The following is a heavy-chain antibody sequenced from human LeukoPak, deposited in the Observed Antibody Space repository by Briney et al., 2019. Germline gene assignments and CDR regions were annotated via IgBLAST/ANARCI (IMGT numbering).Heavy chain of an antibody. CDR1: GGSISSYY. D-gene: IGHD2-2*01. J-gene: IGHJ5*02. CDR3: ASVPAAKDDWFDP. V-gene: IGHV4-4*07. Sequence: SETLSLTCTVSGGSISSYYWSWIRQPAGKGLEWIGRICTSGSTNHNPSLKSRVTMSVDTSKNQFSLKLSSVTAADTAVYYCASVPAAKDDWFDPWGQGTLVTVSS. CDR2: ICTSGST.